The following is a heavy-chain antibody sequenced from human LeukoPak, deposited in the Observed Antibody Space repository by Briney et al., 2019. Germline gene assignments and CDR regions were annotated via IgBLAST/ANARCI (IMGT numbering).Heavy chain of an antibody. Sequence: PGGSLRLSCAASGFTFSSYWMSWVRQAPGKGLEWVANIKQDGSEKYYVDSVKGRFTISRDNAKNSLYLQMNSLRAEDTAVYYCARDLTPGIAAGSGYWGQGTLVTVSS. V-gene: IGHV3-7*05. CDR3: ARDLTPGIAAGSGY. D-gene: IGHD6-13*01. CDR1: GFTFSSYW. CDR2: IKQDGSEK. J-gene: IGHJ4*02.